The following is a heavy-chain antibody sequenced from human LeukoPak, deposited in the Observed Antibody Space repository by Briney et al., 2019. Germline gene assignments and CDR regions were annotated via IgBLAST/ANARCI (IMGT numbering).Heavy chain of an antibody. CDR2: IYYSGTT. V-gene: IGHV4-39*07. Sequence: NLSLTCTVSGGSISSSSYYWGWIRQPPGKGLEWIGSIYYSGTTFDNPSLKSRVTLSVDTSKNQFSLRLTSVTAADTAFYYCAREEYSSDWYGHDSWGQGTLVTVSS. D-gene: IGHD6-13*01. CDR3: AREEYSSDWYGHDS. CDR1: GGSISSSSYY. J-gene: IGHJ4*02.